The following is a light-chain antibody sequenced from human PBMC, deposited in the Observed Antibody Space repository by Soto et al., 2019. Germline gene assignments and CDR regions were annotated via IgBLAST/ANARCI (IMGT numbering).Light chain of an antibody. CDR1: QRIRSW. J-gene: IGKJ4*01. CDR3: QQYDSYST. V-gene: IGKV1-5*03. CDR2: KAS. Sequence: DIQMTQFPSTLSASVGDRVTITCRASQRIRSWLAWYQQKPGKAPNLLIYKASSLPSGVPSRFSGSGYGTEFTLTISILQPDDIATYYCQQYDSYSTFGVGTKLQIK.